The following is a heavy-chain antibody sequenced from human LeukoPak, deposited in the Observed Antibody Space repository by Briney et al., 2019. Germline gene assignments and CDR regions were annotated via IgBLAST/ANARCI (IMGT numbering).Heavy chain of an antibody. CDR3: ARGDDYGDYRLDY. CDR1: GFTLSSYA. J-gene: IGHJ4*02. D-gene: IGHD4-17*01. V-gene: IGHV3-30-3*01. Sequence: GGSLRVSYAASGFTLSSYAMHWVRQAPRKGLEGVAVISYDGSNNYYADSVEGRFTISRDNSKNTLYLKMHSMRAEDTAVYYCARGDDYGDYRLDYWGQGTLVTVSS. CDR2: ISYDGSNN.